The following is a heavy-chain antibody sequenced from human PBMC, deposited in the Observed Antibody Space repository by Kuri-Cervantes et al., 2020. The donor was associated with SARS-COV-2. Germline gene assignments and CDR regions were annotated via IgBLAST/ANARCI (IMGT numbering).Heavy chain of an antibody. CDR3: ARETGVLDY. CDR2: SNHNGST. Sequence: ESLVISWAVYGGSFSAYYWTWIRQPPGKGLGWSGESNHNGSTNYNPYLKSRVTISVDTSKNQFSLKLSSVTAADTAVYYCARETGVLDYWGQGTLVTVSS. V-gene: IGHV4-34*01. J-gene: IGHJ4*02. D-gene: IGHD7-27*01. CDR1: GGSFSAYY.